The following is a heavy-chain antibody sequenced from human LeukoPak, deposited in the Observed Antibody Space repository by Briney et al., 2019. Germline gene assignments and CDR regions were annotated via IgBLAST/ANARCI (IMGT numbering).Heavy chain of an antibody. J-gene: IGHJ3*02. D-gene: IGHD3-22*01. CDR3: ATAFRGYRGPDAFDI. Sequence: ASVKVSCKVSGYTLTELSMHWVRQAPGNGLEWMGGFDPEDGETIYAQKFQGRVTMTEDTSTDTAYMELSSLRSEDTAVYYCATAFRGYRGPDAFDIWGQGTMVTVSS. CDR1: GYTLTELS. CDR2: FDPEDGET. V-gene: IGHV1-24*01.